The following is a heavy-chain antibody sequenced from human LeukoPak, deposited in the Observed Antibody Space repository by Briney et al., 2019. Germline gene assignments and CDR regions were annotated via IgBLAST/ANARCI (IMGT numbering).Heavy chain of an antibody. Sequence: PGESLKISCAASGFTFSSYSMNWVRQAPGKGLEWVSCISSSSSTIYYADSVKGRFTISRDNAKNSLYLQVNSLRVEDTAVYYCARDLTTVTNWGQGTLVTVSS. CDR1: GFTFSSYS. V-gene: IGHV3-48*01. D-gene: IGHD4-11*01. CDR3: ARDLTTVTN. CDR2: ISSSSSTI. J-gene: IGHJ4*02.